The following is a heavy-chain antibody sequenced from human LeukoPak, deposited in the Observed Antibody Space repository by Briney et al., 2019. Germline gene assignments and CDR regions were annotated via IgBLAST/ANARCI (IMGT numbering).Heavy chain of an antibody. D-gene: IGHD3-22*01. CDR1: GYTFTSYD. V-gene: IGHV1-8*01. Sequence: ASVKVSCKASGYTFTSYDINWVRQATGQGLEWMGWMNPNSGNTGYAQKFQGRVTMTRNTSISTAYMELSSLRSEDTAVYYCARVEMTEYYYDSSGYRYYYYMDVWGKGTTVTISS. CDR3: ARVEMTEYYYDSSGYRYYYYMDV. J-gene: IGHJ6*03. CDR2: MNPNSGNT.